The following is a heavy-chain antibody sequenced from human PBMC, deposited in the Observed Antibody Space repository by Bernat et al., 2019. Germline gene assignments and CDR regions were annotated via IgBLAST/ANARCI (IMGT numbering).Heavy chain of an antibody. CDR1: GFTFSSYG. J-gene: IGHJ4*02. D-gene: IGHD6-13*01. Sequence: QVQLVESGGGVVQPGRSLRLSCAASGFTFSSYGMHWVRQAPGKGLEWVAVISNDGRNKYYADSVKDRLTISRDNSQNTLYLQMNSLRVEDKAVYYCAKERDSSNWYGGGFDYWGQGTLVTVSS. CDR2: ISNDGRNK. CDR3: AKERDSSNWYGGGFDY. V-gene: IGHV3-30*18.